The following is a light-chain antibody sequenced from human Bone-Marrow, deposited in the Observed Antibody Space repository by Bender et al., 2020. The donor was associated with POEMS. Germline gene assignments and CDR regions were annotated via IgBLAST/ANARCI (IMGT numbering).Light chain of an antibody. J-gene: IGLJ2*01. CDR2: AVS. CDR1: SSDVGGYNS. V-gene: IGLV2-14*03. CDR3: SSYTSTSALL. Sequence: QSALTQPASVSGSPGQSITISCTATSSDVGGYNSVSWYQHHPGEAPKLMIYAVSNRPSGVSHRFSGSKSGNTASLTISGLQAEDEADYYCSSYTSTSALLFGGGTKLTVL.